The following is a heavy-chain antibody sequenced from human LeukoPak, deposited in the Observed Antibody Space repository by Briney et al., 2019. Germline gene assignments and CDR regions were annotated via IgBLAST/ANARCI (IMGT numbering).Heavy chain of an antibody. Sequence: GGSLRLSCAASGFTFNTAWMTWVRQAPGQGLEWVGRIKSESDGGTADYAQPVKRRFTISRDDSKNTLYLQMNSLKTEDTAVYYCTTTHGAGPDNFDHWGQGSLVTVSS. CDR1: GFTFNTAW. CDR2: IKSESDGGTA. J-gene: IGHJ4*02. CDR3: TTTHGAGPDNFDH. V-gene: IGHV3-15*01. D-gene: IGHD1-14*01.